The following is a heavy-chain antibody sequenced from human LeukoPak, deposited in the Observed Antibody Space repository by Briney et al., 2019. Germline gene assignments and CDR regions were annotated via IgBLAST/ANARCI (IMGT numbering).Heavy chain of an antibody. Sequence: ASVKVSCKASGYSFSTYGISWVRQAPGQGLEWMGRISVCNGNTNYAERFQDRVTMTTDTSTSTAYMELRSLTSDDTAAYFCASSGYRYSYDFDYYMDVWGTGTTVTVSS. J-gene: IGHJ6*03. CDR2: ISVCNGNT. CDR1: GYSFSTYG. V-gene: IGHV1-18*01. D-gene: IGHD5-12*01. CDR3: ASSGYRYSYDFDYYMDV.